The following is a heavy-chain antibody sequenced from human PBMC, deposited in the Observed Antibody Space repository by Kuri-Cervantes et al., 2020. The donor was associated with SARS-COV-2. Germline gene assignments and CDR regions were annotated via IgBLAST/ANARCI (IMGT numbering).Heavy chain of an antibody. CDR2: ISSSSSTI. Sequence: GGSLRPSGAASGFTFSSYSMNWVRQAPGKGLEWVAYISSSSSTIYYAGSVKGRFTISRDNAKNSLYLQMNSLRAEDTAVYYCAKERWSEVGATPFDYWGQGTLVTVSS. CDR1: GFTFSSYS. D-gene: IGHD1-26*01. J-gene: IGHJ4*02. CDR3: AKERWSEVGATPFDY. V-gene: IGHV3-48*01.